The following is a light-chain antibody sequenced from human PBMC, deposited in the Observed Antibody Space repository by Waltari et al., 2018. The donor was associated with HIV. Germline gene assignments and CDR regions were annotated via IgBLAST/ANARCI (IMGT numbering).Light chain of an antibody. J-gene: IGLJ1*01. CDR3: CSYAGSSTFYV. V-gene: IGLV2-23*02. Sequence: QSALTQPASVSGSPGQSTPISCTGTSRSVGIYNLVSCYQQHPGKAPKLMIYEVNERPSGVSDRFSGSKSGNTASLTISGLQADDEADYYCCSYAGSSTFYVFGSGTKVTVL. CDR1: SRSVGIYNL. CDR2: EVN.